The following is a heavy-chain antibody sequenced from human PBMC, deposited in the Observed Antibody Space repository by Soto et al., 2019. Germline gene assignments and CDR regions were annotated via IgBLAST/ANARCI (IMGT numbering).Heavy chain of an antibody. J-gene: IGHJ4*02. CDR2: ISYEGSEK. V-gene: IGHV3-30*18. Sequence: QAHLVESGGGVVQPGRSLRLSCAASGFTFSNNGMHWVRQAPGKGLEWMGVISYEGSEKYYAASVQGRFTISRDNSKSTLYLQMDTPRADDTAIYYCVKDKGAAAGFDYWGQGILVTVSS. D-gene: IGHD6-13*01. CDR1: GFTFSNNG. CDR3: VKDKGAAAGFDY.